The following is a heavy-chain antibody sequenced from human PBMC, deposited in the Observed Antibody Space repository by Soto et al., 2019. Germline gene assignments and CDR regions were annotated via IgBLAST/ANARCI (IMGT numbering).Heavy chain of an antibody. J-gene: IGHJ4*02. CDR3: ARDLGGWPDY. V-gene: IGHV1-3*01. CDR1: GYTFTSYA. Sequence: QVQLVQSGAEVKKPGASVKVSCKASGYTFTSYAMHWVRQAPGQRLEWMGWINAGNGNTKYSQKFQGRVTITRDTSASTASMELSSLRSEGTAVYYCARDLGGWPDYWGQGTLVTVSS. D-gene: IGHD6-19*01. CDR2: INAGNGNT.